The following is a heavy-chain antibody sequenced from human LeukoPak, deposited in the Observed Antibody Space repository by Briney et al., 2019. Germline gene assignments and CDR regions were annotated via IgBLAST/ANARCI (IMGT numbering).Heavy chain of an antibody. CDR1: GFIFPHYW. D-gene: IGHD3-10*02. Sequence: GGSLRLSCAACGFIFPHYWMTWVRQAPGKGLEWVANIMKDGGDKQYADSVKGRFTISRDNAKNSVYLQMDGLRAEDTAVYYCVRDRDYYVFDLWGQGTLVTVSS. V-gene: IGHV3-7*01. CDR3: VRDRDYYVFDL. J-gene: IGHJ4*02. CDR2: IMKDGGDK.